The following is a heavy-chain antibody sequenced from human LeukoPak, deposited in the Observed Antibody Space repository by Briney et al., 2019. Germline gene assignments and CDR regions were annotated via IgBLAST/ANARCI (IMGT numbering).Heavy chain of an antibody. Sequence: SETLSLTCTVSGGSISSGGYYWSWLRQHPGKGLEWIGYIYYSGSTYYNPSLKSRVTISVDTSKNQFSLKLSSVTAADTAVYYCARKIQLWFSDAFDIWGQGTMVTVSS. J-gene: IGHJ3*02. CDR1: GGSISSGGYY. CDR2: IYYSGST. V-gene: IGHV4-31*03. CDR3: ARKIQLWFSDAFDI. D-gene: IGHD5-18*01.